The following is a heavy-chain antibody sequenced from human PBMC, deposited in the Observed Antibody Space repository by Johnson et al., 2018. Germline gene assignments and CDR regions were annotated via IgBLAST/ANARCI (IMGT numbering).Heavy chain of an antibody. V-gene: IGHV3-30-3*01. J-gene: IGHJ1*01. CDR1: GFTFSSYA. D-gene: IGHD6-6*01. CDR3: ARERAYSSSSTPFQH. CDR2: ISYDGSNK. Sequence: VQLVESGGGVVQPGRSLRLSCAASGFTFSSYAMHWVRQAPGKGLEWVAVISYDGSNKYYADSVKGRFTISRDNSKNSLHLQMNSLRAGDTAVYYCARERAYSSSSTPFQHWGQGTLVTVSS.